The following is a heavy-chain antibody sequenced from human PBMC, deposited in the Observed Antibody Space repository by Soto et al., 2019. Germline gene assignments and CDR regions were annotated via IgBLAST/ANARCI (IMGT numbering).Heavy chain of an antibody. Sequence: SGPTLVNPTQTLTLTCTFSGFSLSTSGVGVGWIRQPPGKALEWLALIYWNDDKRYSPSLKSRLTITKDTSKNQVVLTMTNMDPMDTATYYCAHRRALDYYDSSGYRDAFDIWGQGTMVTVSS. CDR1: GFSLSTSGVG. J-gene: IGHJ3*02. CDR2: IYWNDDK. CDR3: AHRRALDYYDSSGYRDAFDI. D-gene: IGHD3-22*01. V-gene: IGHV2-5*01.